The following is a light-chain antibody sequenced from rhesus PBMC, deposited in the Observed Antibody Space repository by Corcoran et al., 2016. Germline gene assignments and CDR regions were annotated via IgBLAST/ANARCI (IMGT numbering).Light chain of an antibody. J-gene: IGKJ2*01. V-gene: IGKV1-22*01. CDR2: KAS. CDR1: QSISSW. CDR3: LQYISSPYS. Sequence: DIQMTQSPSSLSASVGDTVTITCRASQSISSWLDWYQQKPGKAPKLLIYKASSVQSGVPSRVSGSGAGTDFTLTINSLQPEDFVTYYCLQYISSPYSFGQGTKVEIK.